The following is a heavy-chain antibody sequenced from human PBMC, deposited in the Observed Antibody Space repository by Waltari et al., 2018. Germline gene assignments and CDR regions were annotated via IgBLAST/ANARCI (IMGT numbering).Heavy chain of an antibody. D-gene: IGHD6-13*01. CDR3: ARVARKTYSSPVPGRDYYYGMDV. Sequence: EEQLVESGGGLIPPGESLRVSCVVSGFTFSRYWMNWVRQAPGKGLVGVARINSDGSDTSYADSVKGRFTISRDNAKNTVYLQMKSLRAEDTAVYYCARVARKTYSSPVPGRDYYYGMDVWGLGTTVTVSS. CDR1: GFTFSRYW. CDR2: INSDGSDT. J-gene: IGHJ6*02. V-gene: IGHV3-74*01.